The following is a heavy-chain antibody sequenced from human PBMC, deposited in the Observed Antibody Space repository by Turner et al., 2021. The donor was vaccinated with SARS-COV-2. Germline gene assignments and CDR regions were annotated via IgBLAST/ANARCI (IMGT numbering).Heavy chain of an antibody. D-gene: IGHD3-10*01. J-gene: IGHJ6*02. CDR1: GITLEDYT. CDR3: AKDVRGFDSGLSFGMDV. CDR2: ISWHSGFI. Sequence: EVQLVESGGGLVQPGRSLRLSCAASGITLEDYTMHWVRQAPGKGLELVSTISWHSGFIGYADSAKGRFTISRDNAKNSLYLQMSSLREEDTALYYCAKDVRGFDSGLSFGMDVWGQGTPVTVSS. V-gene: IGHV3-9*01.